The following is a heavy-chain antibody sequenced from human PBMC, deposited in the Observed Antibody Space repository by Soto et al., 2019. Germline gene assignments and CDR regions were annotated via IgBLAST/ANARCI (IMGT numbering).Heavy chain of an antibody. J-gene: IGHJ1*01. V-gene: IGHV3-23*01. CDR1: GFTFSSYA. D-gene: IGHD3-22*01. CDR2: ISGSGGST. CDR3: AKDYYDSSGYYYGAEYFQH. Sequence: GGSLRLSCAASGFTFSSYAMSWVRQAPGKGLEWVSAISGSGGSTYYADSVKGRFTISRDNSKNTLYLQMNSLGAEDTAVYYCAKDYYDSSGYYYGAEYFQHWGQGTLVTVSS.